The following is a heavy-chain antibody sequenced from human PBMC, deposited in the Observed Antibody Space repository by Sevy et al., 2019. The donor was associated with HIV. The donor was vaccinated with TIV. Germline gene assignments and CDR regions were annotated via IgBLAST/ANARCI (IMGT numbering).Heavy chain of an antibody. CDR3: AKGDSTFYGLDV. Sequence: GGSLRLSCAASGFTFISYAMSWVRQAPGKGLEWVSAISGSGGSTYYADSLKGRFTIFRDNSKYTVYLQMNNLRAEDTAAYYCAKGDSTFYGLDVWGQGTTVTVSS. CDR1: GFTFISYA. V-gene: IGHV3-23*01. D-gene: IGHD6-13*01. J-gene: IGHJ6*02. CDR2: ISGSGGST.